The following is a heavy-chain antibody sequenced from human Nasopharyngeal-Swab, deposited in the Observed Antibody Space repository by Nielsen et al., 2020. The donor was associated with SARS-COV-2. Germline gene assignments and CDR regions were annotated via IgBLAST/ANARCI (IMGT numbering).Heavy chain of an antibody. D-gene: IGHD5-24*01. CDR3: ARGQPWLDY. CDR1: GGSFSGFY. CDR2: INHNERT. J-gene: IGHJ4*02. Sequence: SETLSLTCAVYGGSFSGFYWNWIRQPPGRGLEWVGEINHNERTNYNPSLKSRITLSVDTSNKQVSLKMRSVTAADTAVYYCARGQPWLDYWGQGTLVTVSS. V-gene: IGHV4-34*01.